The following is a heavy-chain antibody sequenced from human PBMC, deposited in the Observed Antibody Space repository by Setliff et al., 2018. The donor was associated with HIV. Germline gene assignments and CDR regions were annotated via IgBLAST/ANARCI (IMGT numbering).Heavy chain of an antibody. CDR2: VYNSGIP. Sequence: PEETLSLTCTVSGGSVSSPGYYWGWIRQPPGKGLEWIGSVYNSGIPFKNPSLKSRVTISVDRSGNQFSLRLTSVTAADTAVYYCATCRHRPSNWFDPWGQGTVVTVSS. CDR3: ATCRHRPSNWFDP. J-gene: IGHJ5*02. CDR1: GGSVSSPGYY. V-gene: IGHV4-39*07.